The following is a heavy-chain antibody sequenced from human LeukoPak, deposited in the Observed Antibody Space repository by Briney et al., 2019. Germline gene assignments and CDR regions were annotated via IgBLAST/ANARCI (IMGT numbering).Heavy chain of an antibody. V-gene: IGHV3-23*01. CDR3: ARDGDTVLTRGYYYYMDV. CDR1: GFTLSSYA. CDR2: ISDSGNT. J-gene: IGHJ6*03. Sequence: PGGSLRLSCAASGFTLSSYAMSWVRQAPGKGLEWVSAISDSGNTYHADSVKGRFTISRDSSKNTLFLQMNRLRPEDTAVYYCARDGDTVLTRGYYYYMDVWGKGTTVTVSS. D-gene: IGHD4-23*01.